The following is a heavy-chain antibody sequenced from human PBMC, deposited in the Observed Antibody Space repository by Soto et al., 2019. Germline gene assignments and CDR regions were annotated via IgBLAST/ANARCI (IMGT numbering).Heavy chain of an antibody. Sequence: LSLTCTVSGGSISSYYWSWIRQPPGKGLEWIGYIYYSGSTNYNPSLKSRVTISVDTSTSTVYMELSSLRSEDTAVYYCARTLRYFTSGYYYGMDVWGQGTTVTVSS. D-gene: IGHD4-17*01. J-gene: IGHJ6*02. CDR2: IYYSGST. CDR1: GGSISSYY. V-gene: IGHV4-59*01. CDR3: ARTLRYFTSGYYYGMDV.